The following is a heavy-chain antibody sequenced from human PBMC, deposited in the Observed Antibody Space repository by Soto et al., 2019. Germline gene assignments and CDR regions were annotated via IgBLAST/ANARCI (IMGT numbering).Heavy chain of an antibody. CDR2: INHSGST. J-gene: IGHJ6*02. CDR3: ASSDPFVVVVPAAIHLHYYYGMDV. V-gene: IGHV4-34*01. D-gene: IGHD2-2*01. Sequence: SETLSLTCAVYGGSFSVYYWSWIRQPPGRGLEWIGEINHSGSTNYNPSLKSRVTISVDTSKNQFSLKLSSVTAADTAVYYCASSDPFVVVVPAAIHLHYYYGMDVWGQGTTVTVSS. CDR1: GGSFSVYY.